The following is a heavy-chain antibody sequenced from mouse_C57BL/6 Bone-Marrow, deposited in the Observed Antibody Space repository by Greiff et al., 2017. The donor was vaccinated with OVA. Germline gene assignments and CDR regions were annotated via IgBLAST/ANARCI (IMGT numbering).Heavy chain of an antibody. Sequence: QVQLQQSGPELVKPGASVKISCKASGYAFSSSWMNWVKQRPGKGLEWIGRIYPGDGDTNYNGKFKGKATLTADKSSSTAYMQLSSLTSEDSAVYFCAPVLLLDYWGQGTTLTVSS. D-gene: IGHD1-1*01. J-gene: IGHJ2*01. CDR1: GYAFSSSW. V-gene: IGHV1-82*01. CDR2: IYPGDGDT. CDR3: APVLLLDY.